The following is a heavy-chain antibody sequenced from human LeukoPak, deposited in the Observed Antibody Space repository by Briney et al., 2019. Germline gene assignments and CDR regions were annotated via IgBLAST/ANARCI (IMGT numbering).Heavy chain of an antibody. CDR1: GDSVSSNSAA. D-gene: IGHD6-19*01. CDR3: AREGPVAGTKVGNWFDP. Sequence: QTLSLTCASSGDSVSSNSAAWNWIRQSPSRGLEWLGRTYYRSKWYNDYAVSVKSRITINPDTSKNQFSLQLNSVTPEDTAVYYCAREGPVAGTKVGNWFDPWGQGTLVAVSS. J-gene: IGHJ5*02. V-gene: IGHV6-1*01. CDR2: TYYRSKWYN.